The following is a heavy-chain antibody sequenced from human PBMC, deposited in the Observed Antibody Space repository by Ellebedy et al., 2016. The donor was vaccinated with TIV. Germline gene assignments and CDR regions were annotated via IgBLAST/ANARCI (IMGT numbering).Heavy chain of an antibody. D-gene: IGHD6-19*01. CDR1: GFTFSSYA. Sequence: GGSLRLXXAASGFTFSSYAMSWVRQAPGKGLEWVSAISGSGGSTYYADSVKGRFTISRDNSKNTLYLQMNSLRAEDTAVYYCARDLSGWYYFDYWGQGTLVTVSS. CDR2: ISGSGGST. J-gene: IGHJ4*02. V-gene: IGHV3-23*01. CDR3: ARDLSGWYYFDY.